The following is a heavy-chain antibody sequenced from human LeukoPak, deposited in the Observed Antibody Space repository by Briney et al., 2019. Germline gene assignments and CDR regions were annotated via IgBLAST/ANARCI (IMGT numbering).Heavy chain of an antibody. J-gene: IGHJ4*02. D-gene: IGHD1-26*01. V-gene: IGHV3-23*01. CDR3: TKRVGGTPDY. Sequence: GGSLRLSCAASGFTFNMYGMTWVRQAPGKGLEWVSAIGGDGVSTDYADSVKGRFTISRDNSKNTLYLQMNSLRAEDTALYYCTKRVGGTPDYWGLGTLVTVSS. CDR1: GFTFNMYG. CDR2: IGGDGVST.